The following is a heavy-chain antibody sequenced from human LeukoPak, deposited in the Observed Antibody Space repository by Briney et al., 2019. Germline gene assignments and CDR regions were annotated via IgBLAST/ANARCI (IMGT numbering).Heavy chain of an antibody. J-gene: IGHJ4*02. CDR2: VGGSGGPT. CDR3: AKDVGKWESLHFFDY. CDR1: GFTFSSYA. V-gene: IGHV3-23*01. Sequence: GGSLRLSCAASGFTFSSYAMSWVRQAPGKGLEWVSAVGGSGGPTYYADSVKGRFTISRDNSKNTLYLQMNSLRGDDTAVYYCAKDVGKWESLHFFDYWGQGTLVTVSS. D-gene: IGHD1-26*01.